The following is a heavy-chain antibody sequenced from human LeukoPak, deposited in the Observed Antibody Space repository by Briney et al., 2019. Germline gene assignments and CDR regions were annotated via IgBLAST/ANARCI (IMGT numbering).Heavy chain of an antibody. CDR1: GFTFSSYA. Sequence: PGGSLRLSCAASGFTFSSYAMSWVRQAPGKGLEWASGISGNGGSIYYADSVKGRFTISRDNSKNTLYLQINSLRAEDTAVYYCAKDRTRQYYYDSSGYYHDYWGQGTLVTVSS. CDR3: AKDRTRQYYYDSSGYYHDY. CDR2: ISGNGGSI. D-gene: IGHD3-22*01. J-gene: IGHJ4*02. V-gene: IGHV3-23*01.